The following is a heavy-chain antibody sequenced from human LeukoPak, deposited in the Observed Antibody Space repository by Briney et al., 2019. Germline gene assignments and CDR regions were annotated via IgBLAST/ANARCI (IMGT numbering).Heavy chain of an antibody. CDR2: IWYDGSNK. J-gene: IGHJ6*02. V-gene: IGHV3-33*01. CDR3: ARDDRYYGMDV. Sequence: GGSLRLSCAASGFTFSSYGMHWVRQAPGKGLEWVAVIWYDGSNKYYADSVKGRFTISRDNSKNTLYLQMNSLRAEDTAVYYCARDDRYYGMDVWGQGTTVTVSS. CDR1: GFTFSSYG.